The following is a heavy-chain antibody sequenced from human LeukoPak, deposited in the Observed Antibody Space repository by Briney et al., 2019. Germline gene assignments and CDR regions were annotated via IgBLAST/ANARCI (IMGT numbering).Heavy chain of an antibody. CDR3: ARGRYCSADICSGGDAFDI. Sequence: PSETLPLTCTVSGGSNNNYYWSWIRQPAGKGLEWIGRIYTRGSTNYNPSLKSRVTMSVDTSKNQFSLKLSSVTAADTAVYYCARGRYCSADICSGGDAFDIWGQGTMVSVSS. D-gene: IGHD2-15*01. CDR2: IYTRGST. J-gene: IGHJ3*02. V-gene: IGHV4-4*07. CDR1: GGSNNNYY.